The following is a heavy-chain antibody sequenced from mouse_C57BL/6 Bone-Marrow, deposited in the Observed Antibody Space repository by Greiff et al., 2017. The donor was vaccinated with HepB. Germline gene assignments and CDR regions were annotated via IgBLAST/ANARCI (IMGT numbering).Heavy chain of an antibody. D-gene: IGHD1-1*01. J-gene: IGHJ4*01. CDR3: ATLYYGSSSYAMDY. CDR2: ISYDGSN. V-gene: IGHV3-6*01. CDR1: GYSITSGYY. Sequence: EVQLQESGPGLVKPSQSLSLTCSVTGYSITSGYYWNWIRQFPGNKLEWMGYISYDGSNNSNPSLKNRISITRDTSKNQFFLKLNSVTTEDTATYYCATLYYGSSSYAMDYWGQGTSVTVSS.